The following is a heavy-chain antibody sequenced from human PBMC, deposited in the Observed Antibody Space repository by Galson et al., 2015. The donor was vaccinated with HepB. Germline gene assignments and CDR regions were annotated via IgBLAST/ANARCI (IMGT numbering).Heavy chain of an antibody. J-gene: IGHJ4*02. CDR3: TGDHGYYDSSGYAKDY. CDR2: IKSKTDGGST. Sequence: SLRLSCAASGFTVSNAWMNWVRQAPGKGLEWVGRIKSKTDGGSTDSATPVKDRFTISRYDSKNTLYLQMNSLKTEDTAVYYCTGDHGYYDSSGYAKDYWGQGTLVTVSS. V-gene: IGHV3-15*07. CDR1: GFTVSNAW. D-gene: IGHD3-22*01.